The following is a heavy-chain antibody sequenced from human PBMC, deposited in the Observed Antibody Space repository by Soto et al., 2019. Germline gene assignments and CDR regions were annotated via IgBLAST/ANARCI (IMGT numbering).Heavy chain of an antibody. CDR1: GGSISSYY. Sequence: PSETLSLTCTVSGGSISSYYWSWIRQPPGKGLEWIGYIYYSGSTYYNPSLKSRVTISVDTSKNQFSLKLSSVTAADTAEYYCARHPSYYYDSSGYYDYWGQGTLVTVSS. V-gene: IGHV4-59*04. CDR3: ARHPSYYYDSSGYYDY. J-gene: IGHJ4*02. CDR2: IYYSGST. D-gene: IGHD3-22*01.